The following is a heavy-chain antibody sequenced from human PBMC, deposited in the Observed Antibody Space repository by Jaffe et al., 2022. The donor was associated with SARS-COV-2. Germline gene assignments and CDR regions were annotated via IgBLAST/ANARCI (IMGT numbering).Heavy chain of an antibody. CDR2: IYYSGST. Sequence: QVQLQESGPGLVKPSETLSLTCTVSGGSISSYYWSWIRQPPGKGLEWIGYIYYSGSTNYNPSLKSRVTISVDTSKNQFSLKLSSVTAADTAVYYCARARPPYNWNYEPTLQFDPWGQGTLVTVSS. CDR1: GGSISSYY. CDR3: ARARPPYNWNYEPTLQFDP. V-gene: IGHV4-59*01. D-gene: IGHD1-7*01. J-gene: IGHJ5*02.